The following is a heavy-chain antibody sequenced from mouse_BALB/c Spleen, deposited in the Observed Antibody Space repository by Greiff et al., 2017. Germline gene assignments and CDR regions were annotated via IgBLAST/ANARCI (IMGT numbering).Heavy chain of an antibody. CDR2: ISSGGST. J-gene: IGHJ2*01. D-gene: IGHD3-1*01. CDR3: ARGTIGGYFDY. V-gene: IGHV5-6-5*01. Sequence: EVKVEESGGGLVKPGGSLKLSCAASGFTFSSYAMSWVRQTPEKRLEWVASISSGGSTYYPDSVKGRFTISRDNARNILYLQMSSLRSEDTAMYYCARGTIGGYFDYWGQGTTLTVSS. CDR1: GFTFSSYA.